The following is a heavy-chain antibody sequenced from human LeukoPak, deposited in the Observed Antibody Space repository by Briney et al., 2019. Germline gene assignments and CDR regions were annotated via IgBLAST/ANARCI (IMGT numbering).Heavy chain of an antibody. V-gene: IGHV7-4-1*02. D-gene: IGHD6-19*01. CDR3: ARDWYTSDWYGTQPGY. J-gene: IGHJ4*02. CDR1: GGTFSSYA. Sequence: ASVKVSCKASGGTFSSYAISWVRQAPGQGLEWMGWINTNTGNPTYAQGFTGRFVFSLDTSVSTAYLQISSLKAEDTAVYYCARDWYTSDWYGTQPGYWGQGTLVTVSS. CDR2: INTNTGNP.